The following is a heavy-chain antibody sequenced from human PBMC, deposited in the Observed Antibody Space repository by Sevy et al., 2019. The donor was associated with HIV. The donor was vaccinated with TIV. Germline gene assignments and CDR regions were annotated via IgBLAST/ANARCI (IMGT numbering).Heavy chain of an antibody. J-gene: IGHJ4*02. CDR3: ARVVIFEKSESLYRFMDY. D-gene: IGHD1-26*01. CDR2: INQDGSKK. CDR1: GFTFTTYW. Sequence: GGSLRLSCAASGFTFTTYWMTWVRQAPGKGLEWVANINQDGSKKNYVDSVKGRFIISRDNAKKSLYVQMNSLRADDTAVYYCARVVIFEKSESLYRFMDYWGQGTLVTVSS. V-gene: IGHV3-7*01.